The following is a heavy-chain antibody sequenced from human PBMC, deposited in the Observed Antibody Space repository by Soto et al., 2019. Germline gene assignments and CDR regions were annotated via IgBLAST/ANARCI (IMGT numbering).Heavy chain of an antibody. Sequence: PSETLSLTCAVSGDSISSYYCMWIRQPPGKGLESIGYLYYGRSANYNPSLKSRVTLSVDTSTNQCSLTLSSMTAADTAVYYCARHVRPGISYGGNSRFDPWGQGTLVTVSS. CDR3: ARHVRPGISYGGNSRFDP. CDR2: LYYGRSA. CDR1: GDSISSYY. V-gene: IGHV4-59*01. D-gene: IGHD4-17*01. J-gene: IGHJ5*02.